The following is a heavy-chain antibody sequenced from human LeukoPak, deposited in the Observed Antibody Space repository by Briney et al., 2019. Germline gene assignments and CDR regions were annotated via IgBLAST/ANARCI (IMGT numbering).Heavy chain of an antibody. CDR2: I. CDR1: GFTFSSYS. Sequence: GGSLRLSCAASGFTFSSYSMNWVRQAPGKGLEWVSSIYYAVSVKGRFTISRDNAKNSLYLQMNSLRGEDTAVYYCARGGRRFWGQGTLVTVSS. V-gene: IGHV3-21*06. D-gene: IGHD3-16*01. J-gene: IGHJ4*02. CDR3: ARGGRRF.